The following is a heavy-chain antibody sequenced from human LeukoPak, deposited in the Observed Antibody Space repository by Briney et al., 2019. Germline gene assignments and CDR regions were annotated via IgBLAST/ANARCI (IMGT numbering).Heavy chain of an antibody. J-gene: IGHJ3*02. D-gene: IGHD2-2*01. Sequence: GGSLRLSCAASGFTFSGYSMNWVRQAPGKGLEWVSSISSSSSYIYYADSVKGRFTISRDNAKNSLYLQMNSLRAEDTAVYYCARATRYCSSTSCYEADAFDIWGQGTMVTVSS. CDR1: GFTFSGYS. CDR2: ISSSSSYI. V-gene: IGHV3-21*01. CDR3: ARATRYCSSTSCYEADAFDI.